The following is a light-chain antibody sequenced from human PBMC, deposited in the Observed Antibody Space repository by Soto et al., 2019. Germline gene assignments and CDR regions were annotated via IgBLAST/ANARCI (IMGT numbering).Light chain of an antibody. Sequence: DIQMTQSPSSLSASVGDRVTITCRASQDISHYLAWYQQKPGKVPKLLIYAASTLQTGVQSRFSGSGSGTVFTLTINRLQPEDVATYYCQKYNSAPNTLGRGTRLEIK. CDR2: AAS. V-gene: IGKV1-27*01. CDR3: QKYNSAPNT. J-gene: IGKJ2*01. CDR1: QDISHY.